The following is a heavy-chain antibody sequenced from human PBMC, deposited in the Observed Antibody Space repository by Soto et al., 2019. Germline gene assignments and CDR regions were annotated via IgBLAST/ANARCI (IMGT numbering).Heavy chain of an antibody. D-gene: IGHD4-17*01. V-gene: IGHV4-4*02. Sequence: PSETLSLTCTVSGGSISSNNWWSWVRQPPGKGLEWIGEIYHSGSTNYNPSLKGRVIISVDTSKNQFSLRLSSVTAADTAVYYCAKGGTMTKRAYFDYWGQGALVTVSS. CDR3: AKGGTMTKRAYFDY. J-gene: IGHJ4*02. CDR2: IYHSGST. CDR1: GGSISSNNW.